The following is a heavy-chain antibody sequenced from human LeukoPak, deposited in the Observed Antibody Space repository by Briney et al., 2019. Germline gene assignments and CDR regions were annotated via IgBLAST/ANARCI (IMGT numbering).Heavy chain of an antibody. CDR3: ARDAVGGSSSTSCYPT. D-gene: IGHD2-2*01. J-gene: IGHJ5*02. V-gene: IGHV3-21*01. CDR2: ISSSSSYI. Sequence: GGSLRLSCAASGFTFSSYSMNWVRQAPGKGLEWVSSISSSSSYIYYADSVKGRFTISRDNAKNSLYLQMNSLRAEDTAVYYCARDAVGGSSSTSCYPTWGQGTLVTVSS. CDR1: GFTFSSYS.